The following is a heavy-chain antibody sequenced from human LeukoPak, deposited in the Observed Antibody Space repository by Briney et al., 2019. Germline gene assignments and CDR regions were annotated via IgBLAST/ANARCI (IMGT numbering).Heavy chain of an antibody. D-gene: IGHD3-16*01. Sequence: GGSLRLSCAASGFTFSSYAMSWVRQAPGKGLEWVSGISGSGGNTYYTDSVKGRFTISRDNSKNTLYLQMNSLRAADTAVYYCASGEGGYDYVWGSSDYWGQGTLVTVSS. CDR1: GFTFSSYA. V-gene: IGHV3-23*01. CDR3: ASGEGGYDYVWGSSDY. CDR2: ISGSGGNT. J-gene: IGHJ4*02.